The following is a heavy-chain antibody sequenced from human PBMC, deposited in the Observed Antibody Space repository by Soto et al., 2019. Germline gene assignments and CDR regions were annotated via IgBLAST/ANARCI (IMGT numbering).Heavy chain of an antibody. CDR3: ARNPYYFDY. J-gene: IGHJ4*02. CDR2: IYYSGST. V-gene: IGHV4-59*02. CDR1: GGSGSSYY. Sequence: ETLSLNCTVSGGSGSSYYWSWIRQPPGKGLEWIGYIYYSGSTNYNPSLKSRVTISVDTSKNQFSLKLSSVTAADTAVYYCARNPYYFDYWGQGTLVTVSS.